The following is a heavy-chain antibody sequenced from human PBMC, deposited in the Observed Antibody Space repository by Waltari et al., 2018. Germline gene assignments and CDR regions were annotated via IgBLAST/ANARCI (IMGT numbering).Heavy chain of an antibody. CDR3: AKDLRGGITGIEIIYYYYGMDV. V-gene: IGHV3-23*01. Sequence: EVQLLESGGGLVQPGGSLRLSCAASGFTFSSYAMSWVRQAPGKGLEWVSAISGSGGSTYYADSVKGRFTISRDNSKNTLYLQMNSLRAEDTAVYYCAKDLRGGITGIEIIYYYYGMDVWGQGTTVTVSS. J-gene: IGHJ6*02. D-gene: IGHD1-20*01. CDR2: ISGSGGST. CDR1: GFTFSSYA.